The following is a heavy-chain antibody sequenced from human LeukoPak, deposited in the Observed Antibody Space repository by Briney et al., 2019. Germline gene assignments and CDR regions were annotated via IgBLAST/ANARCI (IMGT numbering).Heavy chain of an antibody. CDR2: IYYSGST. CDR1: GGSVTNYY. D-gene: IGHD3-3*01. J-gene: IGHJ3*02. V-gene: IGHV4-59*08. Sequence: SETLSLTCTVSGGSVTNYYWSWIRQPPGKGLECIGYIYYSGSTNYNPSLKSRVTISVDTSKNQFSLKLSSVTAADTAVYYRARHLSIFGVTDAFDIWGQGTMVTVSS. CDR3: ARHLSIFGVTDAFDI.